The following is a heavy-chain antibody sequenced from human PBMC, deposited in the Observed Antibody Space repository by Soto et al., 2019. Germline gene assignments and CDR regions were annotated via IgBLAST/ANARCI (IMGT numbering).Heavy chain of an antibody. D-gene: IGHD3-3*01. Sequence: GGSLRLSCAASGFTFSNAWMNWVRQAPGKGLEWVGRIKSKTDGGTTDYAAPVKGRFTISRDDSKNTLYLQMNSLKTEDTAVYYCTTGLSITIFGARVYYYYGMDVWGQGTTVTVSS. CDR1: GFTFSNAW. CDR3: TTGLSITIFGARVYYYYGMDV. J-gene: IGHJ6*02. CDR2: IKSKTDGGTT. V-gene: IGHV3-15*07.